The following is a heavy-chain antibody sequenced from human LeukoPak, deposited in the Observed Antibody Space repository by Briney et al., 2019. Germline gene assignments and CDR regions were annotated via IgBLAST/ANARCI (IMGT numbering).Heavy chain of an antibody. CDR2: INHSGST. J-gene: IGHJ4*02. D-gene: IGHD3-3*01. Sequence: SETLSLTCAVYGGSFSGYYWSWIRQPPGKGLEWIGEINHSGSTNYNPSLKSRVTISVDTSKNQFSLKLSSVTAADTAVYYCARWYYDFWSGYFDYWGQGTLVTVSS. CDR3: ARWYYDFWSGYFDY. CDR1: GGSFSGYY. V-gene: IGHV4-34*01.